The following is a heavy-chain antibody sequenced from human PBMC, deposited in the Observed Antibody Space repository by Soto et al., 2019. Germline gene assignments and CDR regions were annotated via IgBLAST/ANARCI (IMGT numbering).Heavy chain of an antibody. Sequence: QVQLQESGPGLVKPSETLSLTCTVSGGSISSYYWSWIRQPPGKGLEWIGYIYYSGSTNYNPSLKRRVPIXXAXSXXQFSLTLSSVTAADTAVYYCARSLYGGNPYDAFDIWGQGTMVTVSS. CDR2: IYYSGST. J-gene: IGHJ3*02. CDR1: GGSISSYY. V-gene: IGHV4-59*01. D-gene: IGHD4-17*01. CDR3: ARSLYGGNPYDAFDI.